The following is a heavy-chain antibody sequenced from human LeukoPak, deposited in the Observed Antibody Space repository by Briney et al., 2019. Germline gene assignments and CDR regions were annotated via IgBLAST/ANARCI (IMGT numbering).Heavy chain of an antibody. D-gene: IGHD2-8*01. CDR2: ISYDGSSK. V-gene: IGHV3-30*04. Sequence: PGGSLRLYCAASAFTFTSYAMYWVSQAPGRGLEWVAVISYDGSSKYSADSVKGRFTISRDNSKSTLFLQMNSLRADDTAVYYCARDREADTNPMKHGVFDIWGQWTMVTVSS. CDR1: AFTFTSYA. CDR3: ARDREADTNPMKHGVFDI. J-gene: IGHJ3*02.